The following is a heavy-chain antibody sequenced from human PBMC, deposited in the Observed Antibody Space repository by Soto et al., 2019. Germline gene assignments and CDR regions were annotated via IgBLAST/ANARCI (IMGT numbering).Heavy chain of an antibody. Sequence: QVQLVESGGGVVQPGRSLRLSCAASGFTFSSYSMHWVRQAPGKGLEWVAVIWYDGSNKYYADSVKGRFTISRDNSKNTLYLQMNSLRAEDTAVYYCARDGAAAGTGDWFDPWGQGTLVTVSS. CDR3: ARDGAAAGTGDWFDP. V-gene: IGHV3-33*01. CDR2: IWYDGSNK. D-gene: IGHD6-13*01. CDR1: GFTFSSYS. J-gene: IGHJ5*02.